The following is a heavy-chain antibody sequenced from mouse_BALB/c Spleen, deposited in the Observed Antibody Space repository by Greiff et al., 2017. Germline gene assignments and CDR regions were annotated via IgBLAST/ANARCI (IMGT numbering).Heavy chain of an antibody. J-gene: IGHJ3*01. Sequence: VQLKESGAELVRPGALVKLSCKASGFNIKDYYMHWVKQRPEQGLEWIGWIDPENGNTIYDPKFQGKASITADTSSNTAYLQLSSLTSEDTAVYYCARERGTGTFAYWGQGTLVTVSA. V-gene: IGHV14-1*02. CDR2: IDPENGNT. CDR1: GFNIKDYY. D-gene: IGHD4-1*01. CDR3: ARERGTGTFAY.